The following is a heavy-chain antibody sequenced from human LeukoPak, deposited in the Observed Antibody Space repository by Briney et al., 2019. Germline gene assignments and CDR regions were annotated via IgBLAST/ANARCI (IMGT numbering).Heavy chain of an antibody. CDR2: INSDGSTT. J-gene: IGHJ4*02. CDR1: GFTFSSYW. D-gene: IGHD3-3*01. V-gene: IGHV3-74*01. CDR3: VRNLDFWGDSEDY. Sequence: GGSLRLSCAAFGFTFSSYWMHWVRQAPGKGLVWVSRINSDGSTTTYADSVKGRFTISRDNAKNTLYLQMNSLRAEDTAVYYCVRNLDFWGDSEDYWGQGTLVTVSS.